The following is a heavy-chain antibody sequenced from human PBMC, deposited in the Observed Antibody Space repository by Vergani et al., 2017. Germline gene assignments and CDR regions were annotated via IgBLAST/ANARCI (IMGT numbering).Heavy chain of an antibody. D-gene: IGHD4-23*01. CDR2: ISYDGSNK. CDR1: GFTFSSYA. CDR3: ARDPYGGKRRCYFDY. Sequence: QVQLVESGGGVVQPGRSLRLSCAASGFTFSSYAMHWVRQAPGKGLEWVAVISYDGSNKYYADSVKGRFTISRDNSKNTLYLQMNSLRAEDTAVYYCARDPYGGKRRCYFDYWGQGTLVTVSS. V-gene: IGHV3-30*04. J-gene: IGHJ4*02.